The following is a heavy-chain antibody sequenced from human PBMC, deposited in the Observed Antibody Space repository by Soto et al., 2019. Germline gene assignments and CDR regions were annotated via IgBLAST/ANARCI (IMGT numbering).Heavy chain of an antibody. CDR3: TRILWSSRRDALDI. J-gene: IGHJ6*02. Sequence: DVQLLESGGDLVQPGGSLRLSCIASGFTFRSYAMAWVRQAPGEDLEWVSAIGTSGTPTLYADSVKSRFNISRDDSRNTVSLQMNSLGVEDTATYYCTRILWSSRRDALDIWGQGTTVTVSS. V-gene: IGHV3-23*01. CDR2: IGTSGTPT. CDR1: GFTFRSYA. D-gene: IGHD2-21*01.